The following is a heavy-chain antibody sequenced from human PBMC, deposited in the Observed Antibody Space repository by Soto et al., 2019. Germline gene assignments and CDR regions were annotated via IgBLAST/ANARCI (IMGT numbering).Heavy chain of an antibody. CDR3: ARTIGYSYYFDY. D-gene: IGHD2-15*01. CDR2: ISAYNGNT. V-gene: IGHV1-18*01. J-gene: IGHJ4*02. Sequence: QVQLVQSGAAVKKPGASVKVSCKASGYTLTSYGISWVRQAHGQWLEWMGWISAYNGNTHYAQKLQGRVTMTTDTSPRTAYMELRSRRSDDTAVYYCARTIGYSYYFDYWGKGTLVTVSS. CDR1: GYTLTSYG.